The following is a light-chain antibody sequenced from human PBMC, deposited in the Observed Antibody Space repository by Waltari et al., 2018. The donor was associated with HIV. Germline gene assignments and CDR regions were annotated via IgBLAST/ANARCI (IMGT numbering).Light chain of an antibody. Sequence: DIQLTQSPSSLSASVGARVTFTCRASQGIRNSLAWYQQRPGKAPNLLIYAASTLHSGVPSRFSGSGSGTDFTLTISSLQPEDFATYYCQQFKTYPLTFGPGTKVDVK. V-gene: IGKV1-9*01. J-gene: IGKJ3*01. CDR3: QQFKTYPLT. CDR1: QGIRNS. CDR2: AAS.